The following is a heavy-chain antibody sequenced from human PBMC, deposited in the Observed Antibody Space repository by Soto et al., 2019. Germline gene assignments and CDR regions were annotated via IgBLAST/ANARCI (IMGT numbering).Heavy chain of an antibody. J-gene: IGHJ6*01. CDR1: GYTFTGYY. CDR2: INPNSGGT. D-gene: IGHD4-4*01. V-gene: IGHV1-2*02. Sequence: ASVKVSCKASGYTFTGYYMHWVRQAPGQGLEWMGWINPNSGGTNYAQKFQGRVTMTRDTSISTAYMELSRLRSDDTAVYYCARLDYRRKEYGMEVWGQGTTVTVS. CDR3: ARLDYRRKEYGMEV.